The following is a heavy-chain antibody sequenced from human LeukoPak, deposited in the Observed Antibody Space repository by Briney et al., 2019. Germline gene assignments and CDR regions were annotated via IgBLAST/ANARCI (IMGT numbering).Heavy chain of an antibody. V-gene: IGHV3-30*18. CDR2: ISYDGSNK. CDR3: AKVRNGDYVNWFDP. J-gene: IGHJ5*02. CDR1: GFTFSNYG. D-gene: IGHD4-17*01. Sequence: GGSLRLSCAASGFTFSNYGMHWVRQAPGKGLEWVAVISYDGSNKYYADSVKGRFTISRDNSKNTLYLQMNSLRAEDTVVYYCAKVRNGDYVNWFDPWGQGTLVTVSS.